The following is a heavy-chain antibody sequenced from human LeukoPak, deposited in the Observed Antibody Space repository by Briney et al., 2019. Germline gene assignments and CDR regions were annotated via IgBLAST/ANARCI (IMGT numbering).Heavy chain of an antibody. CDR2: TNPNSGGT. V-gene: IGHV1-2*02. Sequence: ASVKVSCKASGYTFTGYYMHWVRQAPGQGLEWMGWTNPNSGGTNYAQKFQGRVTMTRDTSISTAYMELSRLRSDDTAVYYCARGAYYYDSSGYDLFDYWGQGTLVTVSS. J-gene: IGHJ4*02. D-gene: IGHD3-22*01. CDR3: ARGAYYYDSSGYDLFDY. CDR1: GYTFTGYY.